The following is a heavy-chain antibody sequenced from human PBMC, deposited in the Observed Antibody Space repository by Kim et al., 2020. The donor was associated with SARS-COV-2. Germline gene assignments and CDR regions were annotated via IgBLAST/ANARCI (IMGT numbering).Heavy chain of an antibody. J-gene: IGHJ4*02. D-gene: IGHD3-22*01. V-gene: IGHV4-39*07. Sequence: SETLSLTCTVSGGSISSSSYYWGWIRQPPGKGLEWIGSIYYSGSTYYNPSLKSRVTISVDTSKNQFSPKLSSVTAADTAVYYCARIIRDYYDSVGWYYFDYWGQGTLVTVSS. CDR2: IYYSGST. CDR1: GGSISSSSYY. CDR3: ARIIRDYYDSVGWYYFDY.